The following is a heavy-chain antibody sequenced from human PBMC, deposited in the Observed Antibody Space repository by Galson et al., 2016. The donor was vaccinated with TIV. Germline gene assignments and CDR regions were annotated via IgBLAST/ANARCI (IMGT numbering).Heavy chain of an antibody. V-gene: IGHV1-24*01. CDR3: VTADTSKSFYYYYYGMDG. CDR2: LDPEEAET. J-gene: IGHJ6*01. D-gene: IGHD2-2*01. Sequence: SVKVSCKVSGYTLNALSIHWVRQAPGKGLEWMGGLDPEEAETFYAHMLQGRVTMTEATSTDTAYMELLNLRSEDTAVYYCVTADTSKSFYYYYYGMDGWGQGNPGHRLL. CDR1: GYTLNALS.